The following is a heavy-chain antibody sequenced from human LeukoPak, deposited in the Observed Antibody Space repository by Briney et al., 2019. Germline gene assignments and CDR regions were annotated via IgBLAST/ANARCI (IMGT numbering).Heavy chain of an antibody. J-gene: IGHJ4*02. Sequence: GKSLKISCKGSRYSFTTYWIAWVRQMPGKGLEWMGIIYPGDSDTRYSPSFQGQVTISADKSISTAYLQWSSLKASDTAMYYCARQSYSGSYYMDYWGQGTLVTVSS. CDR1: RYSFTTYW. CDR2: IYPGDSDT. CDR3: ARQSYSGSYYMDY. V-gene: IGHV5-51*01. D-gene: IGHD1-26*01.